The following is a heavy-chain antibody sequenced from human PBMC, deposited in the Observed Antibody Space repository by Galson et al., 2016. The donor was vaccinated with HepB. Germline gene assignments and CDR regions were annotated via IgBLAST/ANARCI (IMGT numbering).Heavy chain of an antibody. CDR1: GFTVSNNY. D-gene: IGHD1-26*01. CDR3: GRDPGVSGTT. CDR2: IYSGGST. Sequence: SLRLSCAASGFTVSNNYMTWVRQAPGKGLEWVSTIYSGGSTFYTDSVQGRFTIYRHNSKNTLYLQMDTLRPEDTAVYYCGRDPGVSGTTWGQGILVTVSS. J-gene: IGHJ5*02. V-gene: IGHV3-53*04.